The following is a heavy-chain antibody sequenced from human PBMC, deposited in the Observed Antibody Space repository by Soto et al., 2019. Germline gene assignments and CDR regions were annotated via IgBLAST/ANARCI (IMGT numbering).Heavy chain of an antibody. V-gene: IGHV3-15*07. D-gene: IGHD4-17*01. CDR1: GFTFSNAW. Sequence: GGALSLSCAASGFTFSNAWLNSASQPPGKGIERLGRSTSKADGEITDYAAPVKGRFTVSRDDSKNMLYLQMNSLKTEDTAVYYCTTTVSWGQGTLVTVSS. J-gene: IGHJ5*02. CDR2: STSKADGEIT. CDR3: TTTVS.